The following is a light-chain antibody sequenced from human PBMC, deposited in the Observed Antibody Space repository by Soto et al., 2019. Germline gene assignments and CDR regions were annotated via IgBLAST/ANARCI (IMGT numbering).Light chain of an antibody. CDR1: SSNIGAGYD. V-gene: IGLV1-40*01. J-gene: IGLJ1*01. Sequence: QSVLTQPPSVSGAPGQRVTISCTGSSSNIGAGYDVHWYQQLPGTAPKLLIYGNSNRPSGVPDRFSGSKSGTSASLAITGLKAEDAADYYCQSYDSSLSGYVFGTGTKLTVL. CDR3: QSYDSSLSGYV. CDR2: GNS.